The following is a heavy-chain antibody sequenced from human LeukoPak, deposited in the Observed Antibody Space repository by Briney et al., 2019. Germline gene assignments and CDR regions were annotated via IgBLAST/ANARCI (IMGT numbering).Heavy chain of an antibody. J-gene: IGHJ5*02. CDR2: IYTSGST. Sequence: SETLSLTCTVSGGSIISYYWSWIRQPAGKGLEWIGRIYTSGSTNYNPSLKSRVTISVDKSKNQFSLKLSSVTAADTAVYYCARMKYCSSTSCYSDWFDPWGQGTLVTVSS. D-gene: IGHD2-2*01. CDR3: ARMKYCSSTSCYSDWFDP. CDR1: GGSIISYY. V-gene: IGHV4-4*07.